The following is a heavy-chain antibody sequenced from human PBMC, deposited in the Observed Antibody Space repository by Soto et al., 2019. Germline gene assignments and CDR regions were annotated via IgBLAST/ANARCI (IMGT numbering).Heavy chain of an antibody. CDR2: VSPEGFT. CDR3: VRELGGTHDY. CDR1: GFPFSSSW. V-gene: IGHV3-74*03. Sequence: GGSLRLSCAASGFPFSSSWMHWARQAPGKGLVWVSRVSPEGFTTYAASVEGRFTISRDDAKNTLYLYMHSLRGEDTAMYFCVRELGGTHDYWGQGALVTVPS. J-gene: IGHJ4*02. D-gene: IGHD2-15*01.